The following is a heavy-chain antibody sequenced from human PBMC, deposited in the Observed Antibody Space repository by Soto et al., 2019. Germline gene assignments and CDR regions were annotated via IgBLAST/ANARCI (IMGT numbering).Heavy chain of an antibody. V-gene: IGHV3-30-3*01. D-gene: IGHD5-18*01. Sequence: GGSLRLSCAASGFTFSSYAMHWVRQAPGKGLEWVAVISYDGSNKYYADSVKGRFTISRDNSKNTLYLQMNSLRAEDTAVYYCAREGATAMVTHYYGMDVWGQGTTVTVSS. CDR3: AREGATAMVTHYYGMDV. CDR2: ISYDGSNK. CDR1: GFTFSSYA. J-gene: IGHJ6*02.